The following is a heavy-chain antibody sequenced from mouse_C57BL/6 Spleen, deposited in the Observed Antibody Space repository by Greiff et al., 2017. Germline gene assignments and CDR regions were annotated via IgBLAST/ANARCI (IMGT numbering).Heavy chain of an antibody. Sequence: EVKLVESGEGLVKPGGSLKLSCAASGFTFSSYAMSWVRQTPEKRLEWVAYISSGGDYIYYADTVKGRFTISRDNARNTLYLQMSSLKSEDTAMYYCTRERIYYGYDEAMDYWGQGTSVTVSS. CDR3: TRERIYYGYDEAMDY. CDR1: GFTFSSYA. J-gene: IGHJ4*01. CDR2: ISSGGDYI. V-gene: IGHV5-9-1*02. D-gene: IGHD2-2*01.